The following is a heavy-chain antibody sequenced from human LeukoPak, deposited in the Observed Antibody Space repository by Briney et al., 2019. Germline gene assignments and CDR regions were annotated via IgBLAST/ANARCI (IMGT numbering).Heavy chain of an antibody. CDR2: IYHSGST. J-gene: IGHJ5*02. D-gene: IGHD3-9*01. CDR1: GGSISSGGYS. CDR3: ARGLLSGDILTGYYTKFGDNCFDP. Sequence: PQTLSLTCAVSGGSISSGGYSWSWIRQPPGKGLEWIGYIYHSGSTYYNPSLKSRVTISVDRSKNQFSLKLSSVTAADTAVYYCARGLLSGDILTGYYTKFGDNCFDPWGQGTLVTVSS. V-gene: IGHV4-30-2*01.